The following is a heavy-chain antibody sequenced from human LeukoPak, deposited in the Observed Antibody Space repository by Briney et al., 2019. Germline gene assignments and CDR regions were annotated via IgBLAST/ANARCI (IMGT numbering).Heavy chain of an antibody. V-gene: IGHV4-38-2*02. CDR1: GYSISSGYY. Sequence: SETLSLTCTVSGYSISSGYYWGWIRQPPGRGLEWIGSIYHSGSTNYSPSLKSRVTISVDTSKNQFSLKLSSVTAADTAVYYCARGRIAAEGAFFDYWGQGTLVTVSS. CDR3: ARGRIAAEGAFFDY. CDR2: IYHSGST. J-gene: IGHJ4*02. D-gene: IGHD6-13*01.